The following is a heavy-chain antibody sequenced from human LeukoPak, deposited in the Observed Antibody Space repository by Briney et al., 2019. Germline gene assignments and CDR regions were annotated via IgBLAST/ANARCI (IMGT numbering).Heavy chain of an antibody. CDR3: ATEAETCSGGSCYSTFAYDY. J-gene: IGHJ4*02. D-gene: IGHD2-15*01. CDR2: ISAYNGNT. V-gene: IGHV1-18*01. Sequence: GASVKVSCKASGYTFTSYGISWVRQAPGQGLEWMGWISAYNGNTNYAQKLQGRVTMTTDTSTSTAYMELSSLRSEDTAVYYCATEAETCSGGSCYSTFAYDYWGQGTLVTVSS. CDR1: GYTFTSYG.